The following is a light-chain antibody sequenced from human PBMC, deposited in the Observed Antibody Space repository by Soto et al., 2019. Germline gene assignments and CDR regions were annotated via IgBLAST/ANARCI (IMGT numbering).Light chain of an antibody. J-gene: IGLJ2*01. Sequence: QLVLTQPRSVSGSPGQSVTISCTGTGSDVGGYNYVSWYQQHPGKAPKLIIYDVSTRPSGVPDRFSGSKSGNTASLTISGLQAEDEADYYCCSYAGTYSVVFGGGTKVTVL. CDR3: CSYAGTYSVV. CDR2: DVS. CDR1: GSDVGGYNY. V-gene: IGLV2-11*01.